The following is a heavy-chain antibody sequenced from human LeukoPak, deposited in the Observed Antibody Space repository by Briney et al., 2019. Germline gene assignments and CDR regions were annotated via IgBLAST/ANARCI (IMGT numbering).Heavy chain of an antibody. V-gene: IGHV3-21*01. J-gene: IGHJ5*02. CDR3: ARKDDVEGWFDP. CDR1: GFTFSSYS. Sequence: PGGSLRLSCAASGFTFSSYSMTWVRQAPGKGLEWVSSISSSSSYIYYAASVKGRFTISRDNAKNSLYLQMNSLRAEDTAVYYCARKDDVEGWFDPWGQGTLVTVSS. D-gene: IGHD1-1*01. CDR2: ISSSSSYI.